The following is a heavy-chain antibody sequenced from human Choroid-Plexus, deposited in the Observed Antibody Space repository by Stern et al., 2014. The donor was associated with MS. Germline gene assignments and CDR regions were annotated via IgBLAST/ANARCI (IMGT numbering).Heavy chain of an antibody. CDR1: GFSFSSFG. D-gene: IGHD2/OR15-2a*01. Sequence: VQLVESGGGVVQPGRPLRLSCAASGFSFSSFGMHWVRQAPGKGLEWVALISYDGSKDYADSVKGRFAISRDNSKNTLYLPMNSLRAEYTAVYYCAKDRQYLTFFFDFWGQGSLVTVSS. V-gene: IGHV3-30*18. CDR2: ISYDGSK. J-gene: IGHJ4*02. CDR3: AKDRQYLTFFFDF.